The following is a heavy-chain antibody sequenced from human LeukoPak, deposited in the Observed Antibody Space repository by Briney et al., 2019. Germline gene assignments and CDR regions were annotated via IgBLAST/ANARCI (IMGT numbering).Heavy chain of an antibody. J-gene: IGHJ4*02. CDR1: EFTFSNYA. D-gene: IGHD3-22*01. CDR3: AKRDYYDSSGYAPLFDY. Sequence: GGSLRLSCAASEFTFSNYAMAWVRQAPGEGLEWVSGISGNGGKIYYADSVKGRFTISRGNSKNTLYLQMNSLRGEDTAVYFCAKRDYYDSSGYAPLFDYWGQGTLVTVSP. CDR2: ISGNGGKI. V-gene: IGHV3-23*01.